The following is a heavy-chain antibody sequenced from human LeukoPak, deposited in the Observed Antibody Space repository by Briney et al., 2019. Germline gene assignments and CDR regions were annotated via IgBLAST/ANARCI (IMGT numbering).Heavy chain of an antibody. J-gene: IGHJ4*02. V-gene: IGHV4-4*02. D-gene: IGHD2-2*01. Sequence: SGTLSLTCAVSGGSISNSNWWSWVRQPPGKGLEWIGEIFYSGSTNYNPSLKSRVTLSLDKSKNQFSLQLSSVTAADTAVYYCARGPTYQPIDFWGQGTLVTVSS. CDR2: IFYSGST. CDR1: GGSISNSNW. CDR3: ARGPTYQPIDF.